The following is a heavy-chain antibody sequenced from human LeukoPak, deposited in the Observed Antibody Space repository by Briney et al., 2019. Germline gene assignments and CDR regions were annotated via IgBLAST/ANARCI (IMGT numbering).Heavy chain of an antibody. CDR1: GFSFSTYW. Sequence: GGSLRLSCLASGFSFSTYWMAWVRQAPGKGLEWVANMRADGVKILYGDSVKGRFTISRDNSKNTLYLQMNSLRAEDTAVYYCAKELTYLNWFDPWGQGTLVTVSS. D-gene: IGHD1-7*01. J-gene: IGHJ5*02. CDR2: MRADGVKI. V-gene: IGHV3-7*03. CDR3: AKELTYLNWFDP.